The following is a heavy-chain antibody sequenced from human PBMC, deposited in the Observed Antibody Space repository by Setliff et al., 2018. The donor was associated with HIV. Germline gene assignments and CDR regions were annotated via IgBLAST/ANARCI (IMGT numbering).Heavy chain of an antibody. D-gene: IGHD3-22*01. CDR2: INPSGGST. Sequence: GASVKVSCKASGYTFTSYYMHWVRQAPGQGLEWVGIINPSGGSTSYAQKFQGRVTMTRDTSTSTVYMELSSLRSEDTAVYYCARVEYYYDSSGYYYDYWGQGTLVTVSS. CDR3: ARVEYYYDSSGYYYDY. V-gene: IGHV1-46*01. CDR1: GYTFTSYY. J-gene: IGHJ4*02.